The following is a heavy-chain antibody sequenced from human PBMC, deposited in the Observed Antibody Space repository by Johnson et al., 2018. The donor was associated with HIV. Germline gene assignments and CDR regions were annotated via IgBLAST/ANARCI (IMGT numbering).Heavy chain of an antibody. CDR1: GFTFDDYG. Sequence: QVQLVESGGGVVRPGGSLRLSCAASGFTFDDYGMSWVRQAPGKGLEWVAIISYDGSNKYYADSVKGRFTISRDNSKNTLYLQRNSLRPEDTAVYYCARDKGNYDILTGYYNVGAFDIWGQGTMVTVSS. CDR3: ARDKGNYDILTGYYNVGAFDI. CDR2: ISYDGSNK. V-gene: IGHV3-30*03. J-gene: IGHJ3*02. D-gene: IGHD3-9*01.